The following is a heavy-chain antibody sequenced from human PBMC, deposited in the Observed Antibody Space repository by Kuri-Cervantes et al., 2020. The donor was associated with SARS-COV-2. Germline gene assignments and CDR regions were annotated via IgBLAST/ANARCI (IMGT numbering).Heavy chain of an antibody. CDR1: GFTVRSTF. J-gene: IGHJ4*02. CDR3: ARGPTSGGTSSDY. Sequence: GESLKISCAASGFTVRSTFMSWVRQAPGKGLDWVSVIYNDGSTYYADSVKGRFTISRDNSKNTLYLQMNSLRAEDTAVYYCARGPTSGGTSSDYWGQGTLVTVSS. V-gene: IGHV3-53*01. D-gene: IGHD1-1*01. CDR2: IYNDGST.